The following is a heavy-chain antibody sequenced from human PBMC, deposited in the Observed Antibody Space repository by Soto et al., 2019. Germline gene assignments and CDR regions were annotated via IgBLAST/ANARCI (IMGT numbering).Heavy chain of an antibody. D-gene: IGHD5-12*01. V-gene: IGHV2-5*02. CDR1: GFSLSTSGVG. J-gene: IGHJ4*02. CDR3: ARPYGGYVQGANYFDY. Sequence: ASGPTLVNPTQTLTLTCTFSGFSLSTSGVGVGWIRQPPGKALEWLALIYWDDDKRYSPSLKSRLTITKDTSKNQVVLTMTNMDPVDTATYYCARPYGGYVQGANYFDYWGQGTLVTVSS. CDR2: IYWDDDK.